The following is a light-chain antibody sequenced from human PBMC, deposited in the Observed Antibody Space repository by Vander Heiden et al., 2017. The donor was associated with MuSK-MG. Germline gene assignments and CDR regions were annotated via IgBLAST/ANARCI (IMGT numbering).Light chain of an antibody. CDR2: SNN. CDR1: SSNIGSNT. Sequence: QSVLTQPPSASETPGQRVTISCSGSSSNIGSNTVNWYQQPPGTAPKLLMYSNNQRPSGVPDRFSGSKSGTSASLAISGLQSEDEADYYCAAWDDSRNGYVFGTGTKVTVL. V-gene: IGLV1-44*01. CDR3: AAWDDSRNGYV. J-gene: IGLJ1*01.